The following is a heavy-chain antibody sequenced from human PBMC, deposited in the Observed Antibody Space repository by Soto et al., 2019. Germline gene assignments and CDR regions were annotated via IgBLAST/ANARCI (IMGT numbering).Heavy chain of an antibody. CDR3: ARGHGEFTVTTPSYYYMDV. V-gene: IGHV4-31*03. D-gene: IGHD4-17*01. CDR2: IYYSGST. CDR1: GGSISSGGYY. Sequence: SETLSLTCTVSGGSISSGGYYWSWIRQHPGKGLEWIGYIYYSGSTYYNPSLKSRVTISVDTSKNQFSLKLSSVTAADTAVYYCARGHGEFTVTTPSYYYMDVWGKGTTVTVSS. J-gene: IGHJ6*03.